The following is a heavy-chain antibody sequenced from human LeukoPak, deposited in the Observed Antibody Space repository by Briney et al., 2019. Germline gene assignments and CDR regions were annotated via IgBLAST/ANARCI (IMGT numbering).Heavy chain of an antibody. Sequence: PGASVKVSCKASGYIFIGYYIHWVRRAPGQGLEWMGWINPDSGGTNYAQKFQGRVTMTRDTSISTAYMELRRLRSDDTAVYYCARDPHYDFWSGYQNYYYYMDVWGKGTTVTVSS. V-gene: IGHV1-2*02. D-gene: IGHD3-3*01. CDR1: GYIFIGYY. J-gene: IGHJ6*03. CDR3: ARDPHYDFWSGYQNYYYYMDV. CDR2: INPDSGGT.